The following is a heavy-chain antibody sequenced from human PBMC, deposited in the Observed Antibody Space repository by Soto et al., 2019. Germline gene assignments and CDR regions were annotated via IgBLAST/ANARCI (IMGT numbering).Heavy chain of an antibody. CDR3: ARAGVAAALWVGMDV. Sequence: QVQLQQWGAGLLKPSETLSLTCAVYGGSFSGYYWSWIRQPPGKGLEWIGEINHSGSTNYNPSLKSRATISVDPSKNQFSLKLSSVTAAVTAVYYCARAGVAAALWVGMDVWGQGTTVTVSS. V-gene: IGHV4-34*01. CDR2: INHSGST. D-gene: IGHD6-13*01. CDR1: GGSFSGYY. J-gene: IGHJ6*02.